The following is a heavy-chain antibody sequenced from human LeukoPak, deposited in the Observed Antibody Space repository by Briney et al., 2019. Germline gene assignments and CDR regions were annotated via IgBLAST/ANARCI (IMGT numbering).Heavy chain of an antibody. CDR1: GFIFSRYD. J-gene: IGHJ6*02. CDR3: ARVSTAAVLDV. V-gene: IGHV3-13*01. Sequence: GGSLRLSCAASGFIFSRYDMHWVRQATGKGLEWVSSIGIAGDTYYPGSVKGRFTISRENAKNSLYLQMNSLRAGDTAVYYCARVSTAAVLDVWGQGTTVTVSS. CDR2: IGIAGDT. D-gene: IGHD2-2*01.